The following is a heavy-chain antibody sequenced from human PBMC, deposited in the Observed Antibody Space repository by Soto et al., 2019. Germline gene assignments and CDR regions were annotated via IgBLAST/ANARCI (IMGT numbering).Heavy chain of an antibody. CDR1: GFTFSSCA. CDR2: ISGSGGST. V-gene: IGHV3-23*01. Sequence: GGSLRLSCAASGFTFSSCAMGWVRQAPGKGLEWVSAISGSGGSTYYADSVKGRFTISRDNSKNTLYLQMNRLRADDTAMYYCAKAGANSSTWHSNWFDPWGQGTLVTVSS. J-gene: IGHJ5*02. CDR3: AKAGANSSTWHSNWFDP. D-gene: IGHD6-13*01.